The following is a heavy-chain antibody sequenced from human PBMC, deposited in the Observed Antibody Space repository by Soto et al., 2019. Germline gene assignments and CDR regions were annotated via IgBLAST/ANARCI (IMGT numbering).Heavy chain of an antibody. CDR2: INHSGST. CDR3: ERGIVVVAAAIMYYYYYGMDV. D-gene: IGHD2-2*01. CDR1: GGSFSGYC. Sequence: PSETLSLTCAVYGGSFSGYCWSWIRQPPGKGLEWIGEINHSGSTNYNPSLKSRVTISVDTSKNQFSLKLSSVTAADTAVYYCERGIVVVAAAIMYYYYYGMDVRGQGATGTVAS. J-gene: IGHJ6*02. V-gene: IGHV4-34*01.